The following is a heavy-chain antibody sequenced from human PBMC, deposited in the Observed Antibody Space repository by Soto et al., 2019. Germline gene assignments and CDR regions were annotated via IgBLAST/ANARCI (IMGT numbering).Heavy chain of an antibody. V-gene: IGHV3-11*01. D-gene: IGHD5-12*01. J-gene: IGHJ4*02. CDR3: ARVYIVATTEQFDY. Sequence: GGSLRLSCAASGFTFSDYYMSWIRQAPGKGLEWVSYISSSGSTIYYADSVKGRFTISRDNAKNSLYLQMNSLRAEDTAVYYCARVYIVATTEQFDYWGQGTLVTVSS. CDR2: ISSSGSTI. CDR1: GFTFSDYY.